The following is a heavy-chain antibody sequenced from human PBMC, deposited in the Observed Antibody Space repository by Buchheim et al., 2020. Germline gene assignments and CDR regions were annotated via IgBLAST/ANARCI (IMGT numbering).Heavy chain of an antibody. CDR1: GGTFSSYA. Sequence: QVQLVQSGAEVKKPGSSVKVSCKASGGTFSSYAISWVRQAPGQGLEWMGGIIPIFGTANYAQKFQGRVTITADESTSTAYMELSSLRFEDTAVYYCARHWTKRIRPDDYYYGMDVWGQGTT. CDR2: IIPIFGTA. D-gene: IGHD1-1*01. J-gene: IGHJ6*02. V-gene: IGHV1-69*01. CDR3: ARHWTKRIRPDDYYYGMDV.